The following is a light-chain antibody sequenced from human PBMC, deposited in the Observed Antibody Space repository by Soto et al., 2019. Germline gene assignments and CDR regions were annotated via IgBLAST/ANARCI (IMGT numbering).Light chain of an antibody. Sequence: DIQMTQSPSSLSASIGDGVTITCRASQSINNYFNGYQQKPGKAPKLLISAASNLQSGGPSRLSGSGSGTDFTLTISSLQTEDFETYDCQQSFSTPLITFGQGTRLEIK. J-gene: IGKJ5*01. CDR3: QQSFSTPLIT. V-gene: IGKV1-39*01. CDR1: QSINNY. CDR2: AAS.